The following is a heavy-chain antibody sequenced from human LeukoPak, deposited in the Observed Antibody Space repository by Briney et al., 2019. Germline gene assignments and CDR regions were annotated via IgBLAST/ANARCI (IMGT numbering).Heavy chain of an antibody. D-gene: IGHD6-13*01. CDR2: IYYSGST. V-gene: IGHV4-39*01. J-gene: IGHJ5*02. CDR3: ARQGGSSWYDWFDP. Sequence: SETLSLTCTVSGVSTSSSSYYGGWIRQPPGKGLEWIGSIYYSGSTYYNPSLKSRVTISVDTSKNQFSLKLSSVTAADTAVYYCARQGGSSWYDWFDPWGQGTLVTVSS. CDR1: GVSTSSSSYY.